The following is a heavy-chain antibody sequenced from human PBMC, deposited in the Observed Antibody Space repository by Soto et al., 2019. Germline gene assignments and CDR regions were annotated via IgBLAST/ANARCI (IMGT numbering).Heavy chain of an antibody. Sequence: VQLVQSGAEVQKPGASVKVSCRASGYTFFNYYMHWVRQSPGQGLEWMGIINPNGGSTTYAQKFQGSVTWTSDTCTNPGKMELSSLRSEDTAVYYCAREKWLVRSNDPFEIWGQGTTVTVSS. D-gene: IGHD6-19*01. V-gene: IGHV1-46*01. CDR1: GYTFFNYY. CDR2: INPNGGST. CDR3: AREKWLVRSNDPFEI. J-gene: IGHJ3*02.